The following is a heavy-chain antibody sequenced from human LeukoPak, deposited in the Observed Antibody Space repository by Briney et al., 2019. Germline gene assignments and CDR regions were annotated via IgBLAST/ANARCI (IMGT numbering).Heavy chain of an antibody. CDR2: INPNSGDT. CDR3: ATGNTAVPRD. D-gene: IGHD1-7*01. V-gene: IGHV1-2*02. CDR1: GYTFTGYY. J-gene: IGHJ4*02. Sequence: ASVKVSCKASGYTFTGYYMHWVRQAPGQGLEWMGWINPNSGDTDYAQKFQGRATITRDTSISTAYMELSRLRSDDTAVYYCATGNTAVPRDWGQGTLVTVSS.